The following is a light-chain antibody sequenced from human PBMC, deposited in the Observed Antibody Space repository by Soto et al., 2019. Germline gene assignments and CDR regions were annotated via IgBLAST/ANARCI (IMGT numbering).Light chain of an antibody. J-gene: IGKJ2*01. CDR2: GAS. Sequence: IVMTQSPATLSVSPGERATLSCRASQSVSSNLAWYQHKPGQAPRLLFYGASTRAAGIPARFSGGESGTNFTLAISGLQSEDFAVYYCQQSNKGPYTFGRGTKLEIK. V-gene: IGKV3-15*01. CDR1: QSVSSN. CDR3: QQSNKGPYT.